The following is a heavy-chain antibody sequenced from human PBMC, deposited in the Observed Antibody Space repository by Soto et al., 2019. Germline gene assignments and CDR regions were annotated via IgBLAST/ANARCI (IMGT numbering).Heavy chain of an antibody. CDR3: ARDHSSSSWFGRYDAFDI. CDR2: IWYDGSNK. Sequence: GGSLRLSCAASGFTFSSYGMHWVRQAPGKGLEWVAVIWYDGSNKYYADSVKGRFTISRDNSKNTLYLQMNSLRAEDTAVYYCARDHSSSSWFGRYDAFDIWGQGTMVTVSS. D-gene: IGHD3-10*01. V-gene: IGHV3-33*01. J-gene: IGHJ3*02. CDR1: GFTFSSYG.